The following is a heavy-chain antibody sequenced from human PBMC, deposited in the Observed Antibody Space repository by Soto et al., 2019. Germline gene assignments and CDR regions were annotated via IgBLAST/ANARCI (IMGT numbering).Heavy chain of an antibody. CDR2: IYYSGST. V-gene: IGHV4-31*03. CDR1: GGSISSGGYY. Sequence: QVQLQESGPGLVKPSQTLSLTCTVSGGSISSGGYYWSWIRQHPGKGLEWIGYIYYSGSTYYNPYLKSRVTISVDTSKNQFSLKLSSVTAADTAVYYCARDGEAYCTSTSCYTNYYYYMDVWGKGTTVTVSS. CDR3: ARDGEAYCTSTSCYTNYYYYMDV. D-gene: IGHD2-2*02. J-gene: IGHJ6*03.